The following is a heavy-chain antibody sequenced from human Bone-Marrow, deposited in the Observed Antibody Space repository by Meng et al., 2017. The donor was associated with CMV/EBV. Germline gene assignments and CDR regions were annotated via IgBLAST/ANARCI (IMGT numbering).Heavy chain of an antibody. V-gene: IGHV1-24*01. CDR3: ARDLKWELLRADPQLDY. J-gene: IGHJ4*02. Sequence: ASVKVSCKVSGYTLTELSMHWVRQAPGKGLEWMGGFDPEDGETIYAQKFQGRVTMTEDTSTDTAYMELSSLRSEDTAVYYCARDLKWELLRADPQLDYWGQGTLVTVSS. D-gene: IGHD1-26*01. CDR2: FDPEDGET. CDR1: GYTLTELS.